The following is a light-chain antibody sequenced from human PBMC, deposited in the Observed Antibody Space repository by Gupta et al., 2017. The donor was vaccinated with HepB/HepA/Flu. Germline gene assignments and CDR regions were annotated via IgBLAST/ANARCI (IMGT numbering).Light chain of an antibody. CDR3: QQTDSTLWA. CDR1: QTIHNY. Sequence: IHVAQSSTLLSATVGDRVTITCRASQTIHNYLNWYQQKPGKAPKRLIYVASSLQSGVPSRISGSGYGTDFTLTISRLQPEDFATYYCQQTDSTLWAFGQGTKVEVK. V-gene: IGKV1-39*01. CDR2: VAS. J-gene: IGKJ1*01.